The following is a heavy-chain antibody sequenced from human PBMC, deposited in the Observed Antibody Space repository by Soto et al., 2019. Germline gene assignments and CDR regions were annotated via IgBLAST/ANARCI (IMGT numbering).Heavy chain of an antibody. D-gene: IGHD1-1*01. J-gene: IGHJ5*02. CDR2: IYATGTT. Sequence: QVQLQESGPGLVKPSATLSLTCTVSGASISGYYWSWIRKSAGKGLEWIGRIYATGTTDYNPSLKSRVTMSVDTAKTQFSLKLRSVTAADTAVYYCVRDGTKTLRDWFDPWGQGTSVTVSS. CDR1: GASISGYY. V-gene: IGHV4-4*07. CDR3: VRDGTKTLRDWFDP.